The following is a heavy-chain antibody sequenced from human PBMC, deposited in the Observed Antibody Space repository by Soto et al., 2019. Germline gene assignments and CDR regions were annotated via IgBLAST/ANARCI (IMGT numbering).Heavy chain of an antibody. CDR2: IYPGDSDT. CDR1: GDTFTNYW. J-gene: IGHJ6*02. Sequence: PGESLKISCKGSGDTFTNYWIGWVRPMPGKGLEWMGIIYPGDSDTKYNPPFQRQVTISADKSITTTYLRWTSLKASDTATYYCAASIFYHCMDVWGQGTTVTVSS. V-gene: IGHV5-51*01. CDR3: AASIFYHCMDV.